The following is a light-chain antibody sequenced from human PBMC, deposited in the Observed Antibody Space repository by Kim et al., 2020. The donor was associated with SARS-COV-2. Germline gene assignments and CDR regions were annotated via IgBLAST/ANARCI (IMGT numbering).Light chain of an antibody. CDR2: DAFNS. V-gene: IGKV1-5*01. J-gene: IGKJ2*01. CDR1: QSSSSW. CDR3: QQYNSYSGT. Sequence: VGDRVTIPGRARQSSSSWLAWYQQKPGKVPKLLIYDAFNSNLESGVPSRFSGSGSGTEFTLTISSLQPDDFATYYCQQYNSYSGTFGQGTKLEI.